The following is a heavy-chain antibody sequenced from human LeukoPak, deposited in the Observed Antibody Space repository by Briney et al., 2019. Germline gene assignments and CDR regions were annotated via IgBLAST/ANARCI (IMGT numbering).Heavy chain of an antibody. Sequence: SETLSLTCAVYGGSFSGYYWSWIRQPPGKRLEWIGEINHSGSTNYNPSLKSRVTISVDTSKNQFSLKLSSVTAADTAVYYCARPQGSGSVDAFDIWGQGTMVTVSS. D-gene: IGHD3-10*01. CDR2: INHSGST. CDR3: ARPQGSGSVDAFDI. J-gene: IGHJ3*02. CDR1: GGSFSGYY. V-gene: IGHV4-34*01.